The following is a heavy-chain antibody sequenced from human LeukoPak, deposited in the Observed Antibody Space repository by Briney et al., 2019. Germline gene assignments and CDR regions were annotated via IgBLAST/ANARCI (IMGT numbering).Heavy chain of an antibody. CDR2: INPTGDST. Sequence: ASVKVSCKASGYTFSSYYMHWVRQAPGQGLEWVGLINPTGDSTNYAQNFRGRVTMTRDTSTSTVYMDLNSLRAEDTAVYYCAKRPGRFTFGDRDFDYWGQGTLVTVSS. V-gene: IGHV1-46*01. CDR3: AKRPGRFTFGDRDFDY. D-gene: IGHD3-16*01. CDR1: GYTFSSYY. J-gene: IGHJ4*02.